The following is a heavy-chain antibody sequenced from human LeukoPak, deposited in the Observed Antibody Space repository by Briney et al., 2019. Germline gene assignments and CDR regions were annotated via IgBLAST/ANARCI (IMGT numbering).Heavy chain of an antibody. V-gene: IGHV1-69*01. CDR3: AKAERLELKEYFDY. Sequence: GSSVKVSCKASGGTFSNYAISWVRQAPGQGLEWMGGIIPIFGTSNYAQKFQGRVTITADESTSTAYMELSSLRSEDTAVYYCAKAERLELKEYFDYWGQGTLVTVSS. J-gene: IGHJ4*02. CDR2: IIPIFGTS. CDR1: GGTFSNYA. D-gene: IGHD6-6*01.